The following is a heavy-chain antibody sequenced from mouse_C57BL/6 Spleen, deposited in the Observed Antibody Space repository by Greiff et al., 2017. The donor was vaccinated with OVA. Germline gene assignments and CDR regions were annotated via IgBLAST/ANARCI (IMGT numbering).Heavy chain of an antibody. Sequence: VQLQQSGPELVKPGASVKISCKASGYTFTDYYMNWVKQSHGKSLEWIGDINPNNGGTSYNQKFKGKATLTVDKSSSTAYMELRSLTSEDSAVYYCARGLYYYGSSSYYFDYWGQGTTLTVSS. CDR3: ARGLYYYGSSSYYFDY. J-gene: IGHJ2*01. CDR1: GYTFTDYY. D-gene: IGHD1-1*01. V-gene: IGHV1-26*01. CDR2: INPNNGGT.